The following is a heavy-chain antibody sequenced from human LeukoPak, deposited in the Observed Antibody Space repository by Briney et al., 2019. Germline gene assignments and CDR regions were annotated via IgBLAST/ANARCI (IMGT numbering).Heavy chain of an antibody. CDR2: ISASGVNT. CDR1: GFTFSTYA. J-gene: IGHJ4*02. V-gene: IGHV3-23*01. CDR3: AKDGPPWEPADYFDY. Sequence: GGSLRLSCAASGFTFSTYAMSWVRLAPGKGLEWVSSISASGVNTFYADSVQGRFTISRDNSKSTLYLQMNSLRDEDTAVYYCAKDGPPWEPADYFDYWGQGTLVAVSS. D-gene: IGHD1-26*01.